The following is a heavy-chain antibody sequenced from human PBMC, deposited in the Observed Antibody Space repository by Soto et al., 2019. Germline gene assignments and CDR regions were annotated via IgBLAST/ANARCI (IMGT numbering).Heavy chain of an antibody. D-gene: IGHD2-2*03. CDR2: ISYDGSNK. V-gene: IGHV3-30-3*01. CDR3: ARDGSYYFDY. CDR1: GFTFSSYA. Sequence: PGGSLRLSCAASGFTFSSYAMHWVRQAPGKGLEWVAVISYDGSNKYYADSVKGRFTISRDNSKNTLYLQMNSLRAEDTAVYYCARDGSYYFDYWGQGTLVTVS. J-gene: IGHJ4*02.